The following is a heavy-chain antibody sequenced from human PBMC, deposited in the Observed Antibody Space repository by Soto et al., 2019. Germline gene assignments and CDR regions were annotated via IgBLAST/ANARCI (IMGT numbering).Heavy chain of an antibody. J-gene: IGHJ4*02. CDR2: INHSGST. D-gene: IGHD2-15*01. CDR1: GGSFSGYY. V-gene: IGHV4-34*01. Sequence: PSETLSLTCAVYGGSFSGYYWSWIRQPPGKGLEWIGEINHSGSTNYNPSLKSRVTISVDTSKNQFSLKLSSVTAADTAVYYCARGYCSGGSCYSEDYCGQGTLVTVSS. CDR3: ARGYCSGGSCYSEDY.